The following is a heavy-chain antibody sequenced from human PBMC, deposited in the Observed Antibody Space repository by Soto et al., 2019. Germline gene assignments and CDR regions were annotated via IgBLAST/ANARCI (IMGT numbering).Heavy chain of an antibody. V-gene: IGHV2-5*01. D-gene: IGHD3-3*01. CDR1: GFSLSTSGVG. Sequence: SGPTLVNPTQTLTLTCTFSGFSLSTSGVGVGWIRQPPGKALEWLALIYWNDDKRYSPSLKSRLTITKDTSKNQVVLTMTNMDPVDTATYYCAHSPAHWSGHVNWFDPWGQGTLVTVSS. CDR3: AHSPAHWSGHVNWFDP. J-gene: IGHJ5*02. CDR2: IYWNDDK.